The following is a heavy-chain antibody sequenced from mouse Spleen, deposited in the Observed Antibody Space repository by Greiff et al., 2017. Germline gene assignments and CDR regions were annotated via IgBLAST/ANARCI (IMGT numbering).Heavy chain of an antibody. CDR2: IRLKSNNYAT. CDR1: GFTFSNYW. V-gene: IGHV6-6*02. Sequence: EVMLVESGGGLVQPGGSMKLSCVASGFTFSNYWMNWVRQSPEKGLEWVAEIRLKSNNYATHYAESVKGRFTISRDDSKSSVYLQMNNLRAEDTGIYYCGVRRERLYDAMDYWGQGTSVTVSS. J-gene: IGHJ4*01. CDR3: GVRRERLYDAMDY. D-gene: IGHD2-14*01.